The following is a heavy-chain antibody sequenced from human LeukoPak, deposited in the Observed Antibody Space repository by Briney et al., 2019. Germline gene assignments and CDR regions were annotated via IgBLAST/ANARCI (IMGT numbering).Heavy chain of an antibody. CDR2: IYYSGST. V-gene: IGHV4-59*01. CDR1: GGSISSYY. Sequence: PSETLSLTCTVSGGSISSYYWSWIRQPPGKGLEWIGYIYYSGSTNYNPSLKSRVTISVDTSKNQFSLKLSSVTAADTAVYYCARGFNYDSSGYYYLYYYYYMDVWGKGTTVTVS. J-gene: IGHJ6*03. CDR3: ARGFNYDSSGYYYLYYYYYMDV. D-gene: IGHD3-22*01.